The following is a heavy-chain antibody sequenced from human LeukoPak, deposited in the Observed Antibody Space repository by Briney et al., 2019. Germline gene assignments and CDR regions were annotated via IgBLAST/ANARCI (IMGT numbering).Heavy chain of an antibody. CDR1: GGSISSGDYY. V-gene: IGHV4-30-4*01. D-gene: IGHD2-15*01. J-gene: IGHJ3*02. CDR3: AREGVVAAAKGAFDI. CDR2: IYYSGST. Sequence: SETLSLTCTVSGGSISSGDYYWSWIRQPPGKSLEWIGYIYYSGSTYYNPSLKSRVTISVDTSKNQFSLKLSSVTAADTAVYYCAREGVVAAAKGAFDIWGQGTMVTVSS.